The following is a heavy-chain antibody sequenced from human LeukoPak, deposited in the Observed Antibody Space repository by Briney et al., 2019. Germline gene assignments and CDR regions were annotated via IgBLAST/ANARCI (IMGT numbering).Heavy chain of an antibody. Sequence: GGSLRLSCAVSGFTVRGSYMSWVRQAPGKGLEWVSVIYSGGGTYYADSVKGRFTISRDNFKNTLYLQLNSLRVEDTAVYYCASPVAGTALILGYWGQGTLVTVSS. J-gene: IGHJ4*02. CDR2: IYSGGGT. CDR3: ASPVAGTALILGY. D-gene: IGHD5-18*01. V-gene: IGHV3-53*01. CDR1: GFTVRGSY.